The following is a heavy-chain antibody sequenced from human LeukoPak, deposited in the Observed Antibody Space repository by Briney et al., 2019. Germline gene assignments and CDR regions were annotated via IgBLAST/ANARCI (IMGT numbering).Heavy chain of an antibody. V-gene: IGHV1-2*02. D-gene: IGHD3-10*01. J-gene: IGHJ5*02. CDR2: INPNSGGT. Sequence: GASVKVSCKASGYTFTGYCMHWVRQAPGQGLEWMGWINPNSGGTNYAQKFQGRVTMTRDTSISTAYMELSRLRSDDTAVYYCARGPVYYGSGSYYNWFDPWGQGTLVTVSS. CDR3: ARGPVYYGSGSYYNWFDP. CDR1: GYTFTGYC.